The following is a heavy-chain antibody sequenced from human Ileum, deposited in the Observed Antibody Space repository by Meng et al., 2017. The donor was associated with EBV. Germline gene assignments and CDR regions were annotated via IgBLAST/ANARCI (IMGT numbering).Heavy chain of an antibody. CDR1: GDSFSGSYW. J-gene: IGHJ4*02. D-gene: IGHD3-16*01. V-gene: IGHV4-4*02. Sequence: VQLQEAGPRLARPSGTLSLTCTVSGDSFSGSYWWSWVRQSPEKGLEWIGEVYPSGTPYYNPSLKSRVTISLDKSRNQFSLNLIHVTAADAAVYYCARDAFQYASGIPAHWGQGTLVTVSS. CDR3: ARDAFQYASGIPAH. CDR2: VYPSGTP.